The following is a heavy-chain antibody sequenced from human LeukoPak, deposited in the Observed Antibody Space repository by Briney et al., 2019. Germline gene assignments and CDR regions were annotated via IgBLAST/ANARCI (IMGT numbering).Heavy chain of an antibody. D-gene: IGHD5-24*01. Sequence: PSETLSLTCTVSGGSISSTSYYWGWIRQPPGKGLEWIGSIYYRGSTYYNPSLMSRVTISLDTSKNQFPLTLRSVTAADTAVYYCARHGDGYNPFDYWGQGILVTVSS. J-gene: IGHJ4*02. V-gene: IGHV4-39*01. CDR1: GGSISSTSYY. CDR3: ARHGDGYNPFDY. CDR2: IYYRGST.